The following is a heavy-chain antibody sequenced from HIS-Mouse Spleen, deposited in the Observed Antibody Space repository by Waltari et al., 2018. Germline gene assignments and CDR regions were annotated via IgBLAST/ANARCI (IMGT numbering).Heavy chain of an antibody. J-gene: IGHJ2*01. D-gene: IGHD6-13*01. CDR2: IYYRGST. CDR1: GGSISSSSYY. Sequence: QLQLQESGPGLVKPSETLSLTCTVSGGSISSSSYYWGWIRQPPGKGLEWIGSIYYRGSTYDNPSLKRRVTISVDTSKNQFSLKLSSVTAADTAVYYCAREIPYSSSWYDWYFDLWGRGTLVTVSS. CDR3: AREIPYSSSWYDWYFDL. V-gene: IGHV4-39*07.